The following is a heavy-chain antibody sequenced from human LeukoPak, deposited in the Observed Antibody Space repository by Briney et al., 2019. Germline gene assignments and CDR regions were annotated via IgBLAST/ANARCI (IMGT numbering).Heavy chain of an antibody. CDR3: ARAGAVAAMRGEYFQH. Sequence: SETLSLTCTVSGGSISSYYWSWIRQPPGKGLEWIGEINHSGSTNYNPSLKSRVTISVDTSKNQFSLKLSSVTAADTAVYYCARAGAVAAMRGEYFQHWGQGTLVTVSS. CDR2: INHSGST. CDR1: GGSISSYY. D-gene: IGHD6-19*01. V-gene: IGHV4-34*01. J-gene: IGHJ1*01.